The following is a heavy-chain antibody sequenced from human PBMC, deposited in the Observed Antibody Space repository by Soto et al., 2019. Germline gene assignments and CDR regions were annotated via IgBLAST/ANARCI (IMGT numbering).Heavy chain of an antibody. D-gene: IGHD5-12*01. CDR3: ARDLPSRDGYNRDYYYGMDV. J-gene: IGHJ6*02. Sequence: GASVKVSCKASGYTFTSSYMHWVRQAPGQGLEWMGIINPSGGSTSYAQKFQGRVTMTRDTSTSTVYMELSSLRSEDTAVYYCARDLPSRDGYNRDYYYGMDVWGQGTTVTVSS. CDR1: GYTFTSSY. CDR2: INPSGGST. V-gene: IGHV1-46*01.